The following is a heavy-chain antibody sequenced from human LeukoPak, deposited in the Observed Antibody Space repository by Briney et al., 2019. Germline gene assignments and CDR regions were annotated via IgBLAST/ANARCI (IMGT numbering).Heavy chain of an antibody. CDR2: IIPIFGTA. D-gene: IGHD3-10*01. CDR1: GGTFSSYA. V-gene: IGHV1-69*13. J-gene: IGHJ5*02. CDR3: AREIITMVRGVIITGGWFDP. Sequence: SVKVSCKASGGTFSSYAISWVRQAPGQGLEWMGGIIPIFGTANYAQKFQGRVTITADESTSTAYMELSSLRSEDTAVYYCAREIITMVRGVIITGGWFDPWGQGTLVTVSS.